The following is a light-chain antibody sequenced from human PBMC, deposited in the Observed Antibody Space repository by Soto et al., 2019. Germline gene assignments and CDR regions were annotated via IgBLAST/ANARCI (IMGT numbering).Light chain of an antibody. CDR1: QSASSSY. Sequence: EIMLTQSAGALSLSQRERATLSCGASQSASSSYLAWYQQKPGQAPRLLMYDASIRATDIPDRFSGGGAGTDFTLTISSLQPDDFATYYCQQYNSYSWTFGQGTKVHI. CDR3: QQYNSYSWT. CDR2: DAS. V-gene: IGKV3-20*01. J-gene: IGKJ1*01.